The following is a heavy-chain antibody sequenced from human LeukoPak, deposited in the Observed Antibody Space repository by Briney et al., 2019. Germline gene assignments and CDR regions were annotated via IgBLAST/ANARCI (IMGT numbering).Heavy chain of an antibody. D-gene: IGHD2-15*01. J-gene: IGHJ4*02. CDR1: GFSFSNYG. V-gene: IGHV3-30*18. CDR3: AKEGFGWYYYDN. Sequence: GGSLRLSCAASGFSFSNYGMHWVRQAPGKGLEWVAVASNGGSNKNYAESVKGRFTISRDNSKNTLYLQMNSLRAEDTAVYYCAKEGFGWYYYDNWGQGTLVTVSS. CDR2: ASNGGSNK.